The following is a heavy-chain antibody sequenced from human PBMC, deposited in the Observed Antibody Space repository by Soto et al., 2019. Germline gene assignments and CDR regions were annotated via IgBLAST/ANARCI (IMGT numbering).Heavy chain of an antibody. CDR3: ARGFDPYYFDY. D-gene: IGHD3-9*01. CDR1: GFTVSSNY. V-gene: IGHV3-53*04. J-gene: IGHJ4*02. Sequence: EVQLVESGGGLVQPGGSLRLSCVASGFTVSSNYMSWVRQAPGKGLEWVSVIYGGGSTYYADSVKGRFTISRHNSNNTLFLQMNSLRAEDTAVYYCARGFDPYYFDYWGQGTLVTVSS. CDR2: IYGGGST.